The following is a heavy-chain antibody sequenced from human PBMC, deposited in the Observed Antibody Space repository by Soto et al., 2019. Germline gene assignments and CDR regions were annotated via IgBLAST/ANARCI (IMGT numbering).Heavy chain of an antibody. D-gene: IGHD6-13*01. J-gene: IGHJ5*02. CDR1: GFPFDNYA. Sequence: EVRLLESGGRLVRPGGSLRLSCTASGFPFDNYAMSWVRQAPGKWLEWVSAIGASGGATAYADSLKGRFTITRDNSQNTVYLHMSSVGSEDTALYYCAKDLGGGAAAVPASWGQGTLVSFS. CDR2: IGASGGAT. CDR3: AKDLGGGAAAVPAS. V-gene: IGHV3-23*01.